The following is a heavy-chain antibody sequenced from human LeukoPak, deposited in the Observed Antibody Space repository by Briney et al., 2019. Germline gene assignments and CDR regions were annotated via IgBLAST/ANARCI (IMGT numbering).Heavy chain of an antibody. D-gene: IGHD3-9*01. CDR3: ARGYHDILTGPEGFDP. CDR1: GYTFTSYD. J-gene: IGHJ5*02. V-gene: IGHV1-8*01. CDR2: MNPNSGNT. Sequence: ASVKVSCKASGYTFTSYDINWVRQATGQGLEWMGWMNPNSGNTGYAQKFQGRVTMTRNTSISTAYMELSSLRSEDTAVYYCARGYHDILTGPEGFDPWGQGTLVTVSS.